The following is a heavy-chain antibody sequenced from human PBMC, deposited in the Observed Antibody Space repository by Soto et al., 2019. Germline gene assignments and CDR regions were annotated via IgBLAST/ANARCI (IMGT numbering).Heavy chain of an antibody. J-gene: IGHJ4*02. CDR3: GRSLYYYYDSCGYSPADY. D-gene: IGHD3-22*01. V-gene: IGHV3-33*01. CDR1: GFTFSSYG. CDR2: IWYDGSNK. Sequence: QVQLVESGGGVVQPGRSLRLSCAASGFTFSSYGMHWVRQAPGKGLEWVAVIWYDGSNKYYADSVKGRFTISRDNSKNTLYLQMNSLRAEDTAVYYCGRSLYYYYDSCGYSPADYWGQGALVTVSS.